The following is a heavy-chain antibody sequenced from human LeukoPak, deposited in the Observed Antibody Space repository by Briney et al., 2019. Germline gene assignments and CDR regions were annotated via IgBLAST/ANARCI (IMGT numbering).Heavy chain of an antibody. V-gene: IGHV3-48*02. D-gene: IGHD2-15*01. Sequence: PGGSLRLSCAAYGFTFSSYTMTWVRQAPGKGLEWVSYISGSSTTIYYADSVKGRFTISRDNAKNSLYLQMNSLRDEDTAVYYCARDVLSYGDSGVDYWGQGTLVTVSS. CDR2: ISGSSTTI. CDR3: ARDVLSYGDSGVDY. CDR1: GFTFSSYT. J-gene: IGHJ4*02.